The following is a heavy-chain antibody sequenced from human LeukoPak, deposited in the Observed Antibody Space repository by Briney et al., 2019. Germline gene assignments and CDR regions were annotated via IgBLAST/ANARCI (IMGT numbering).Heavy chain of an antibody. J-gene: IGHJ4*02. Sequence: GGSLRLSCAASGFTFSSYGIHWVRQAPGKGLEWVAFIRDDGSNKYYADSVKGRFSISRDNSKNTLYLQMNSLRTEDTAVYYCAKRSCRGGSCNFDYWGQATLVTVST. V-gene: IGHV3-30*02. CDR1: GFTFSSYG. D-gene: IGHD2-15*01. CDR3: AKRSCRGGSCNFDY. CDR2: IRDDGSNK.